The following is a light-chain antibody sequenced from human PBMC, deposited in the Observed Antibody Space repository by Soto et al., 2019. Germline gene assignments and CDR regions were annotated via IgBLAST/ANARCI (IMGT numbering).Light chain of an antibody. CDR2: KDS. V-gene: IGLV3-25*03. CDR1: ALPKQY. J-gene: IGLJ2*01. CDR3: QSADSTYVV. Sequence: SYELTQRPSVSVSPGQTARITCSGDALPKQYAYWYQQKPGQAPVLVIYKDSERPSGIPERFSGSSSGTTVTLTISGVQAEDEADYYCQSADSTYVVFGGGTKLTVL.